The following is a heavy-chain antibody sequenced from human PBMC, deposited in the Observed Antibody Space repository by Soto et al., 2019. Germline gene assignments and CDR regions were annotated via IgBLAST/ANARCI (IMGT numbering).Heavy chain of an antibody. Sequence: QVQLVQSGAEVKKPGSSVRVSCKASGDTFSRYTVNWVRQAPRQGLEWMGGIIPRFGTTNFAPTLQARVTITADESTNTVYMELSSLRSEDTALYFCARGRGLYNSGRSQLDYWGQGTLVTVSS. D-gene: IGHD1-1*01. J-gene: IGHJ4*02. CDR3: ARGRGLYNSGRSQLDY. CDR2: IIPRFGTT. CDR1: GDTFSRYT. V-gene: IGHV1-69*01.